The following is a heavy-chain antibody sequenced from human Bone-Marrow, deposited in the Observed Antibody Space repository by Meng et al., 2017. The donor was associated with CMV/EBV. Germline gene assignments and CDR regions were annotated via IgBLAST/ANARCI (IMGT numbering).Heavy chain of an antibody. Sequence: ASVKVSCKASGYTFTSYDINWVRQATVQGLEWMGWMNPNSGNTGYAQKFQGRVTITRNTSISTAYMELSSLRSEDTAVYYCARVLKGYCSSTSCYTLGYWGQGTLVTVSS. D-gene: IGHD2-2*02. CDR3: ARVLKGYCSSTSCYTLGY. J-gene: IGHJ4*02. CDR1: GYTFTSYD. V-gene: IGHV1-8*03. CDR2: MNPNSGNT.